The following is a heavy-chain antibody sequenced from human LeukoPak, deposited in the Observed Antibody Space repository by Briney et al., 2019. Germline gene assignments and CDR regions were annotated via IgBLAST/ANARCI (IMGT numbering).Heavy chain of an antibody. D-gene: IGHD5-24*01. CDR2: ISGSDGST. Sequence: EGSLRLSCAASGFTFSSYAMSWVRQAPGKGLEWVSAISGSDGSTYYADSVKGRFTISRDNSKNTPYLQMNSLRAEDTAVYYCAKVGYNANFDYWGQGTLVTVSS. CDR1: GFTFSSYA. J-gene: IGHJ4*02. CDR3: AKVGYNANFDY. V-gene: IGHV3-23*01.